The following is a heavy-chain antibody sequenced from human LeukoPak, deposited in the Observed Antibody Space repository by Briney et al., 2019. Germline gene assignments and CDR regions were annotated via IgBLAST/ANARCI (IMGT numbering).Heavy chain of an antibody. D-gene: IGHD6-13*01. CDR2: IYPGDSDT. V-gene: IGHV5-51*01. CDR1: GYSLTSYW. Sequence: GSLMISFKGSGYSLTSYWIGWVRPMPGKGVEWMGIIYPGDSDTRYSPSFEGRVTISTDKPNSTAYLQWSSLKASDTAMYYCARQTIAAAGTDFDYWGQGTLVTVSS. J-gene: IGHJ4*02. CDR3: ARQTIAAAGTDFDY.